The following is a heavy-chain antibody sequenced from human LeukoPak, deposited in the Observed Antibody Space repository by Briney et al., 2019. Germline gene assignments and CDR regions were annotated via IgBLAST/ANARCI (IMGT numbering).Heavy chain of an antibody. V-gene: IGHV3-23*01. Sequence: GGSLRLSCAASGFTFSNYAMSWVRQAPGKGLKWVSTINNSGAGTYYADSVKGRFTISRDNSYNTVSLQMNSLRDEDTGVYYCAKGLRTGVGPYMGYHYYMDVWGKGATVTVSS. CDR1: GFTFSNYA. D-gene: IGHD3-16*01. CDR3: AKGLRTGVGPYMGYHYYMDV. CDR2: INNSGAGT. J-gene: IGHJ6*03.